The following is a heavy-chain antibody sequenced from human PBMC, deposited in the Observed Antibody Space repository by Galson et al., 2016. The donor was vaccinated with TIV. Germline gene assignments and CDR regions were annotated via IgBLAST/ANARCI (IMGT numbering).Heavy chain of an antibody. CDR3: ARDPSPVTTTPFEC. D-gene: IGHD3-22*01. Sequence: SVKVSCKASGYTFTDSYLHWVRQAPGQGLEWMGWINPDSGATNYSQKFQGRVTMTRDTSINTAYMELSNLKSDDTAVYYCARDPSPVTTTPFECWGQGTTVTVST. CDR2: INPDSGAT. J-gene: IGHJ3*01. CDR1: GYTFTDSY. V-gene: IGHV1-2*02.